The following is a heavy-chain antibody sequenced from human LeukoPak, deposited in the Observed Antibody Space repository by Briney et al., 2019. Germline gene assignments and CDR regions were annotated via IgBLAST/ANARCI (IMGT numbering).Heavy chain of an antibody. CDR2: IKSKTDGGTT. D-gene: IGHD4-23*01. CDR3: TTGTVVTPPFDY. V-gene: IGHV3-15*01. J-gene: IGHJ4*02. CDR1: GFTFSNAW. Sequence: GGSLRLSCAASGFTFSNAWMSWVRQAPGKGLEWVGRIKSKTDGGTTDYAALVKGRFTISRDDSKNTLYLQMNSLKTEDTAVYYCTTGTVVTPPFDYWGQGTLVTVSS.